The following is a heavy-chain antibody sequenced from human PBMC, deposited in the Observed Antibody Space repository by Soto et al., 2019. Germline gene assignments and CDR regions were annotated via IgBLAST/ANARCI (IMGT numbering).Heavy chain of an antibody. J-gene: IGHJ5*02. Sequence: EVQLLESGGGLVQPGGSLRLSCAASGFTFADYAMTWVRQAPGKGLEWVSAISGSGGSTYYADSVKGRFTISRDNSKNTLYLQMNSLRAEDTAVCYCAKGSPVVAAVDWFDPWGQGTLVTVSS. CDR2: ISGSGGST. D-gene: IGHD2-15*01. CDR1: GFTFADYA. V-gene: IGHV3-23*01. CDR3: AKGSPVVAAVDWFDP.